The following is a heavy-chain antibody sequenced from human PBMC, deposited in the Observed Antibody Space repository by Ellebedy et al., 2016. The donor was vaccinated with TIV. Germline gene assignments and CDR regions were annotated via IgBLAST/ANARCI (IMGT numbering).Heavy chain of an antibody. V-gene: IGHV3-11*01. CDR2: ISNSGSTI. CDR3: ARDARFIDQQHNWFDP. CDR1: GFTFSDYY. D-gene: IGHD2-2*01. Sequence: GESLKISCAASGFTFSDYYMNWIRQAPGKGLEWVSYISNSGSTIYYADSVKGRFTISRDNAKNSLSLLMNSLRAEDTAVYYCARDARFIDQQHNWFDPWGQGTLVTVSS. J-gene: IGHJ5*02.